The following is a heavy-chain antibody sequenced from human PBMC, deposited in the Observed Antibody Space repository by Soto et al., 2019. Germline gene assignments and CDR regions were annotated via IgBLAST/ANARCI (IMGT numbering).Heavy chain of an antibody. D-gene: IGHD2-15*01. CDR2: IYYIGST. V-gene: IGHV4-30-4*01. CDR3: ARVRYCSGGSCQYNDYGDPRGGFDS. Sequence: PSETLSLTCTVSGDSISSGDYYWSWIRQPPGKGLEWTGYIYYIGSTYYNPSLKSRLTLSVDTSKNQFSLRLTSVTAADTAVYYCARVRYCSGGSCQYNDYGDPRGGFDSWGQGTLVTVSS. CDR1: GDSISSGDYY. J-gene: IGHJ4*02.